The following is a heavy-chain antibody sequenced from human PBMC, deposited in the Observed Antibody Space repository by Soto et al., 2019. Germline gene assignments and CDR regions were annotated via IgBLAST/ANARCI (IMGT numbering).Heavy chain of an antibody. V-gene: IGHV4-4*02. D-gene: IGHD2-21*02. CDR3: ARVPGVVVSADDAFDI. Sequence: QVQLQESGPGLVKPSGTLSLTCAVSGGSVSSNNWGSWVRQSPGKGLEWMGESYNSGSAHYNPSRKSRATISLDKSKNLFSLRLTSVNAADKAVYYCARVPGVVVSADDAFDIWGPGTRVIVSS. J-gene: IGHJ3*02. CDR1: GGSVSSNNW. CDR2: SYNSGSA.